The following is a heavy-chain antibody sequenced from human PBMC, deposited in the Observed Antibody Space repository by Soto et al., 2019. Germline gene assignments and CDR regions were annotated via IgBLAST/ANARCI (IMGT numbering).Heavy chain of an antibody. CDR1: GFTFNTYW. J-gene: IGHJ4*02. CDR3: AKSITARPFDY. CDR2: ISGSGGNT. Sequence: PGGSLRLSCAASGFTFNTYWMHWVRQAPGKGLEWVSAISGSGGNTYYADSVKGRFTISRDNSKNTPYLQMNSLRAEDTAVYYCAKSITARPFDYWGQGALVTVSS. D-gene: IGHD6-6*01. V-gene: IGHV3-23*01.